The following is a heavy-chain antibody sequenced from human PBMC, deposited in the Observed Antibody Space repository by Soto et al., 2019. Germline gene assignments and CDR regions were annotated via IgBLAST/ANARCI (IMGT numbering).Heavy chain of an antibody. CDR2: IYYSGST. V-gene: IGHV4-59*12. J-gene: IGHJ6*02. CDR3: ARDGRAYDILTGYRYYYYGMDV. Sequence: SETLSLTCTVSGGSISSYYWSWIRQPPGKGLEWIGYIYYSGSTNYNPSLRSRVTISVDTSKNQFCLKLSSVTAADTAVYYCARDGRAYDILTGYRYYYYGMDVWGQGTTVTVSS. CDR1: GGSISSYY. D-gene: IGHD3-9*01.